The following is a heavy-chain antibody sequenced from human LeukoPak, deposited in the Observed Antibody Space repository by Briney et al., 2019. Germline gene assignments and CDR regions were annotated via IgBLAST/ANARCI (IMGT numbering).Heavy chain of an antibody. CDR1: GGSISSSSYY. Sequence: PSETLSLTCTVSGGSISSSSYYWGWIRQPPGKGLEWIGSIYYSGSTYYNPSLKSRVTISVDTSKNQFSLKLSSVTAADTAVYYCARDSGLWFGVRYWFDPWGQGTLVTVSS. V-gene: IGHV4-39*02. D-gene: IGHD3-10*01. J-gene: IGHJ5*02. CDR3: ARDSGLWFGVRYWFDP. CDR2: IYYSGST.